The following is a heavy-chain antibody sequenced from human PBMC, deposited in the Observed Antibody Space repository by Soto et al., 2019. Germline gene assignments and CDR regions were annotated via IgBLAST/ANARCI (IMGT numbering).Heavy chain of an antibody. Sequence: ASVKVSCKVSGYTLTELSMHWVRQAPGKGLEWMGGFDPEDGETIYAQKFQGRVTMTEDTSTDTAYMELSSLRSEDTAVYYCATVNSSWYYFDYWGQGTLVTVSS. V-gene: IGHV1-24*01. CDR1: GYTLTELS. J-gene: IGHJ4*02. CDR2: FDPEDGET. D-gene: IGHD6-13*01. CDR3: ATVNSSWYYFDY.